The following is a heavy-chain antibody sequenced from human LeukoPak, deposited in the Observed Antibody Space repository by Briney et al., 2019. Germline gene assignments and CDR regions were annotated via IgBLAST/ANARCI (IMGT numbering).Heavy chain of an antibody. CDR1: GFTFSNYA. CDR2: ISGSGDST. J-gene: IGHJ5*02. CDR3: AKMRPRYCSGGSCDVDWFDP. V-gene: IGHV3-23*01. Sequence: GGSLRLSCGPSGFTFSNYAMSWVRQAPGKGLEWVSAISGSGDSTYYADSVKGRFTISGDNSKNTLFLQMNSLRAEDTAVYYCAKMRPRYCSGGSCDVDWFDPWGQGTLVTVSS. D-gene: IGHD2-15*01.